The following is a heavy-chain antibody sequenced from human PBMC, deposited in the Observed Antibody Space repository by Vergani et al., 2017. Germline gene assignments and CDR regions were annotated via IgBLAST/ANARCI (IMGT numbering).Heavy chain of an antibody. Sequence: QVQLQESGPGLVKPSETLSLTCTVSGGSISSYYRSWIRQPPGKGLEWIGYIYYSGSTNYNPSLKSRVTISVDTSKNQFSRKLSSVTAADAAVYYCAGAFDGGNDCVDYWGQGTLVTVSS. CDR1: GGSISSYY. CDR3: AGAFDGGNDCVDY. CDR2: IYYSGST. D-gene: IGHD4-23*01. V-gene: IGHV4-59*01. J-gene: IGHJ4*02.